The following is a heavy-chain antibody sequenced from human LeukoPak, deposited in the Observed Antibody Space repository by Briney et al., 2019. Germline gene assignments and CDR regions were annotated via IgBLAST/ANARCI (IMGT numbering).Heavy chain of an antibody. Sequence: PGGSLRLSCAASKFTFRNYDMSWVRQAPGKGLEWVSAIFASGGTTYYADSVKGRFTISRDNSKNTLSLQMNSLGAEDTAVYYCAKRQCSGFNYAFFDYWGQGTLVTVSS. J-gene: IGHJ4*02. CDR3: AKRQCSGFNYAFFDY. CDR1: KFTFRNYD. CDR2: IFASGGTT. D-gene: IGHD2-15*01. V-gene: IGHV3-23*01.